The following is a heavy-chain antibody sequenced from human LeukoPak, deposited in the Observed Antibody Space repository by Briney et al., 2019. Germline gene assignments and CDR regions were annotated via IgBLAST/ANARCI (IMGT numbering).Heavy chain of an antibody. J-gene: IGHJ4*02. CDR2: ISGSGGST. Sequence: PGGSLRLSCAASGFTFSSYAMSWVRQAPGKGLEWVSAISGSGGSTYYADSVKGRFTISRDNSKNILYLQMNNLGAEDTALYYCAKEYNWNPYFFDYWGQGILVTVSS. CDR3: AKEYNWNPYFFDY. V-gene: IGHV3-23*01. CDR1: GFTFSSYA. D-gene: IGHD1-20*01.